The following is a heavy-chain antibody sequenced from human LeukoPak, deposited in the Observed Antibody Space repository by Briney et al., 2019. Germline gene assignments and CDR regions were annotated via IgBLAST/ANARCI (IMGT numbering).Heavy chain of an antibody. J-gene: IGHJ4*02. CDR2: ISSSSSYI. CDR1: GFTFSNYN. Sequence: PGGSLRLSCAASGFTFSNYNMNWVRQAPGKWLEWVSSISSSSSYIYYADSVKGRFTISRDNARNSLYLQMNSLRAEDTAVYYCVRGVRIAVAGYIDYWGQGTLVTVSS. D-gene: IGHD6-19*01. V-gene: IGHV3-21*01. CDR3: VRGVRIAVAGYIDY.